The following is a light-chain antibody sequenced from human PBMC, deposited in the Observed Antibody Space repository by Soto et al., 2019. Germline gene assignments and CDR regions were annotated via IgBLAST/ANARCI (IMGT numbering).Light chain of an antibody. J-gene: IGKJ3*01. CDR1: QSVTNNF. Sequence: IVLTQSPGTLSLSPGERATLSCGASQSVTNNFLAWYQQNPGQAPRLLIYGASITATGVPDRFSGSVSGTDFTLTISILKPGDCAVYYCQQYGTPLFTFGSRTKVDIK. V-gene: IGKV3-20*01. CDR2: GAS. CDR3: QQYGTPLFT.